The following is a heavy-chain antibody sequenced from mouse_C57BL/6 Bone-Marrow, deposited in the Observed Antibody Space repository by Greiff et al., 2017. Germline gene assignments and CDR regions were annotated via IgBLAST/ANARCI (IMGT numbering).Heavy chain of an antibody. CDR1: GYTFTSYW. CDR2: IDPSDSET. V-gene: IGHV1-52*01. J-gene: IGHJ2*01. CDR3: ARDTTVVATSFDY. Sequence: QVQLQQPGAELVRPGSSVKLSCKASGYTFTSYWMHWVKQRPIQGLEWIGNIDPSDSETHYNQKFKDKATLTVDKSSSTAYMQLSSLTSEDSAVYYCARDTTVVATSFDYWGQGPTLTVSS. D-gene: IGHD1-1*01.